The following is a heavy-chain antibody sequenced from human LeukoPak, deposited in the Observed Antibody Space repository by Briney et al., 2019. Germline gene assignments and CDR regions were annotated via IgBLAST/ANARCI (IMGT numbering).Heavy chain of an antibody. CDR2: IYYSGST. V-gene: IGHV4-59*01. J-gene: IGHJ6*02. CDR3: ARAEGDYYGMDV. CDR1: GGSISSYY. Sequence: SETLSLTCTVSGGSISSYYWSWIRQPPGKGLEWIGYIYYSGSTNYNPSLKSRVTISVDTSNNQFSLKLSSVTAADTAVYYCARAEGDYYGMDVWGQGTTVTVSS. D-gene: IGHD1-14*01.